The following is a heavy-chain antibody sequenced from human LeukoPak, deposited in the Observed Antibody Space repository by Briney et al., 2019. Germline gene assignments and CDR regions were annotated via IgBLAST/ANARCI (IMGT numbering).Heavy chain of an antibody. J-gene: IGHJ6*02. D-gene: IGHD2-21*02. V-gene: IGHV3-74*01. CDR1: GFSFRYDW. CDR2: IHHDGTSI. Sequence: GGSLRLSCVASGFSFRYDWLHWVRQAPGKGLEWVSYIHHDGTSISYADSVKGRFSISRDDARNIMYLQLNSLRVEDTAVYFCARDFGRHGDSLGLGAWGQGTTVTVSS. CDR3: ARDFGRHGDSLGLGA.